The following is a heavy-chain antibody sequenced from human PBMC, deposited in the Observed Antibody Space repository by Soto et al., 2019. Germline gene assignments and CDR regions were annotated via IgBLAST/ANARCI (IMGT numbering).Heavy chain of an antibody. Sequence: GTSVKVTCKASRGTFSSYAISWGRQAHVQGLEWMGGIIPIFGTANYAQKFQGRFTITADKSTSTAYMELSSLRSEDTAVYYCARAPRPTRAVVTLYYFDYWGQGTLVTVSS. V-gene: IGHV1-69*06. CDR3: ARAPRPTRAVVTLYYFDY. D-gene: IGHD2-15*01. CDR1: RGTFSSYA. J-gene: IGHJ4*02. CDR2: IIPIFGTA.